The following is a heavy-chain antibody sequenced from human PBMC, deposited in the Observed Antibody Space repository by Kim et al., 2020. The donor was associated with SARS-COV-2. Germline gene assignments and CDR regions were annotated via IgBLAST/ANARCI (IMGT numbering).Heavy chain of an antibody. Sequence: GGSLRLSCAASGFTFSSYWMSWVRQAPGKGLEWVANIKQDGSEKYYVDSVKGRFTISRDNAKNSLYLQMNSLRAEDTAVYYCARDLPSSIPYYDILTGYPPSYYYSYGMDVWGQGTTVTVSS. CDR1: GFTFSSYW. V-gene: IGHV3-7*05. J-gene: IGHJ6*02. CDR3: ARDLPSSIPYYDILTGYPPSYYYSYGMDV. D-gene: IGHD3-9*01. CDR2: IKQDGSEK.